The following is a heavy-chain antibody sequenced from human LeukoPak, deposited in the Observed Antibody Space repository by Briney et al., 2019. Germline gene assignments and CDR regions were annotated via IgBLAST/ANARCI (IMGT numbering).Heavy chain of an antibody. Sequence: GGSLRLSCAASGFTFSSYAMNWVRQAPGKGLEWVSSISSTSGYILYSDSVKGRFTISRDNAKRSLYLQMHSLRAEDTAVYYCATYTMETSLGYSSGWNYFDFWGQGTLVTVSS. CDR1: GFTFSSYA. J-gene: IGHJ4*02. CDR3: ATYTMETSLGYSSGWNYFDF. D-gene: IGHD6-19*01. CDR2: ISSTSGYI. V-gene: IGHV3-21*01.